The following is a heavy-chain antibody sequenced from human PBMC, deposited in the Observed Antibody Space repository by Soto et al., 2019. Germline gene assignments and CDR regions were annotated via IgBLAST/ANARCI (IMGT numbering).Heavy chain of an antibody. CDR1: GFTFSIYS. Sequence: EVQLVESGGGLVKPGGSLRLSCAASGFTFSIYSISWVRQAPGKGLEWVSSISSRSSYIYYADSVKGRFTISRDNAKNSLYLQMNSLRAEDTAVYCCARSPGRDGYYHFEYWGQGTLVTVSS. CDR3: ARSPGRDGYYHFEY. CDR2: ISSRSSYI. V-gene: IGHV3-21*01. J-gene: IGHJ4*02. D-gene: IGHD1-26*01.